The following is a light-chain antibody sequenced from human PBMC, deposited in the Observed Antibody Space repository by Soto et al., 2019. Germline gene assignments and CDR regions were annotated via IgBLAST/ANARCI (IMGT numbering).Light chain of an antibody. CDR2: GAS. Sequence: EVVLTQSPGTLSLSPGERATLPCRASQSVSNTDLAWYQQKPGQAPRLLIYGASRRATGIPDRFSGSGSGTDFTFTISRLEPEDSAVYYCQQYGSSLLTFGGGTKVEIK. CDR3: QQYGSSLLT. V-gene: IGKV3-20*01. J-gene: IGKJ4*01. CDR1: QSVSNTD.